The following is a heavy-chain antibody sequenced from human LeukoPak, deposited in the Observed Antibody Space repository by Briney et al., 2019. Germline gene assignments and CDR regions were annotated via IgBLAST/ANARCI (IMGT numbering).Heavy chain of an antibody. CDR2: ISSSGSTI. J-gene: IGHJ2*01. CDR3: ARERYYDYVWGSYRHASGYFDL. CDR1: GFTFDDYG. D-gene: IGHD3-16*02. Sequence: GGSLRLSCAASGFTFDDYGMSWVRQAPGKGLEWVSYISSSGSTIYYADSVKGRFTISRDNAKNSLYLQMNSLRAEDTAVYYCARERYYDYVWGSYRHASGYFDLWGRGTLVTVSS. V-gene: IGHV3-48*03.